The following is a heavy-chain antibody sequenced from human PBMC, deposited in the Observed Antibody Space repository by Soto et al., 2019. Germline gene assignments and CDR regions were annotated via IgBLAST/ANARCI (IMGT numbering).Heavy chain of an antibody. V-gene: IGHV4-59*12. CDR1: GGSIGTYY. J-gene: IGHJ4*01. D-gene: IGHD3-22*01. CDR2: IYHSGSS. CDR3: ARNYYLSGSYSLRGFDY. Sequence: PSETLSLTCTVSGGSIGTYYWSWIRQPPGKRLEWIGYIYHSGSSSHNPSLKSRVTISVDTSKNQFSLNLISVTAADTAVYYCARNYYLSGSYSLRGFDYWGHGTLVTVSS.